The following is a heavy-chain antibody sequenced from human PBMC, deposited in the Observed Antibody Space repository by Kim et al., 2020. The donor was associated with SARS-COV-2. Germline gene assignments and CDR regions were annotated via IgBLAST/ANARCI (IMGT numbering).Heavy chain of an antibody. V-gene: IGHV3-9*01. Sequence: GGSLRLSCAASGFTFDDYAMHWVRQAPGKGLEWVSGISWNSGSIGYADSVKGRFTISRDNAKNSLYLQMNSLRAEDTALYYCAKDRRLGGTIFGVVSFDYWGQGTLVTVSS. CDR3: AKDRRLGGTIFGVVSFDY. CDR1: GFTFDDYA. J-gene: IGHJ4*02. D-gene: IGHD3-3*01. CDR2: ISWNSGSI.